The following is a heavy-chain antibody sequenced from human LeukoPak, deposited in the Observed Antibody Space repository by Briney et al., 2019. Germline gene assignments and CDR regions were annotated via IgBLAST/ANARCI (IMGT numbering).Heavy chain of an antibody. Sequence: GGSLRLSCAAAGFTFSSHWMHWVRQAPGNRPVLVSRINSDGSRTTYPDSVKGRFTISRDNAKNTLYLQMNSLRAEDTAVYYCARDSSGSYDNNWFDPWGQGTLVTVSS. CDR1: GFTFSSHW. CDR3: ARDSSGSYDNNWFDP. J-gene: IGHJ5*02. CDR2: INSDGSRT. V-gene: IGHV3-74*01. D-gene: IGHD1-26*01.